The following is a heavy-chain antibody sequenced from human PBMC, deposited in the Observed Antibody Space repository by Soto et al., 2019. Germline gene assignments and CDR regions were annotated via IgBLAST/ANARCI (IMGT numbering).Heavy chain of an antibody. V-gene: IGHV3-48*02. CDR2: ISSSSSTI. J-gene: IGHJ4*02. Sequence: EAQVVESGGGLVQPGGSQRLSCAASGFTFSSNSMNWVRHAPGKGLEWISYISSSSSTIYADSVTGRFTIARDKAKNSLYLQMNSLGDEDPAVYYCARVIWSGHLSSELWCQGILVTVSS. CDR3: ARVIWSGHLSSEL. D-gene: IGHD3-3*01. CDR1: GFTFSSNS.